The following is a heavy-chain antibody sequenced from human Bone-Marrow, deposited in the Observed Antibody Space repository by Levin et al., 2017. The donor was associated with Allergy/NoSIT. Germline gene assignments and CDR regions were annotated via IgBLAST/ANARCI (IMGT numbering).Heavy chain of an antibody. D-gene: IGHD3-22*01. CDR2: IWYDGSNK. CDR1: GFTFSSYG. J-gene: IGHJ4*02. CDR3: ARALERYYDSSGNTNYFDY. V-gene: IGHV3-33*01. Sequence: GGSLRLSCAASGFTFSSYGMHWVRQAPGKGLEWVAVIWYDGSNKYYADSVKGRFTISRDNSKNTLYLQMNSLRAEDTAVYYCARALERYYDSSGNTNYFDYWGQGTLVTVSS.